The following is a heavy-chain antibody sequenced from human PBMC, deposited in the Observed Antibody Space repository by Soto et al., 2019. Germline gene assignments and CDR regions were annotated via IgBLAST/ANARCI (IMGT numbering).Heavy chain of an antibody. Sequence: SGPTLVNPTQTLTLTCTFSGFSLSTSGVCVTWIRERPGKALEWLARIDWDGDKYYTTSLKTRLTISKDTAKNQVVLTMTNVDPVDTATYYCGRIVGYCISTTCYDDFDYWGQGTLVTVS. CDR3: GRIVGYCISTTCYDDFDY. V-gene: IGHV2-70*11. CDR1: GFSLSTSGVC. J-gene: IGHJ4*02. CDR2: IDWDGDK. D-gene: IGHD2-2*01.